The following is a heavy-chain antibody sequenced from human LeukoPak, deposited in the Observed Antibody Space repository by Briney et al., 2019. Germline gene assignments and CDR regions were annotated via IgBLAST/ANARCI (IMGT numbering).Heavy chain of an antibody. V-gene: IGHV3-7*01. CDR1: GFTFSSYW. CDR2: IKQDGSEK. D-gene: IGHD5-12*01. Sequence: GGSLRLSCAASGFTFSSYWMSWVRQAPGKGLEWVANIKQDGSEKYYVDSVKGRFTISRDNAKNSLYLQMNSLRAEDTAVYYCARDPTGYGGYDAPPFDYWGQGTLVTVSS. CDR3: ARDPTGYGGYDAPPFDY. J-gene: IGHJ4*02.